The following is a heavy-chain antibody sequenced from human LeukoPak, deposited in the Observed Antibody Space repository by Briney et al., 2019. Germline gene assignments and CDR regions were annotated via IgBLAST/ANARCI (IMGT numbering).Heavy chain of an antibody. V-gene: IGHV3-48*01. CDR2: ISGSSTTI. CDR1: GFTFSSYY. Sequence: QSGGSLRLSCAASGFTFSSYYMSWVRQAPGKGLEWVSYISGSSTTIYYSDSVKGRFTVSRDNARNSLYLQMNSLRAEDTAVYYCARDQGYWYFDLWGRGTLVTVSS. J-gene: IGHJ2*01. CDR3: ARDQGYWYFDL.